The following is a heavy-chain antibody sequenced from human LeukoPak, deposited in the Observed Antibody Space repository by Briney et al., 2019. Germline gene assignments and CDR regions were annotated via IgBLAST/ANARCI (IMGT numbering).Heavy chain of an antibody. CDR2: IYPGDSDT. V-gene: IGHV5-51*01. D-gene: IGHD3-22*01. J-gene: IGHJ4*02. CDR1: GYSFTSYW. CDR3: ARQSEDYYDSSGYYGLGK. Sequence: GESLKISCKDSGYSFTSYWIGWVRQMPGKGLEWMGIIYPGDSDTRYSPSFQGQVTISADKSISTAYLQWSSLKASDTAMYYCARQSEDYYDSSGYYGLGKWGQGTLVTVSS.